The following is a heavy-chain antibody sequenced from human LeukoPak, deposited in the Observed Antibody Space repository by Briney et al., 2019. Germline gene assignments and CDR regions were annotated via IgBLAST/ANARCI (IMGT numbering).Heavy chain of an antibody. Sequence: SETLSLTCTVSGVSISSYYWSWIRQPPGKGLEWIGYIYYSGSTNYNPSLKSRVTISVDTSKNQFSLKLSSVTAADTAVYYCAREDYDSSGIDYWGQGTLVTVSS. D-gene: IGHD3-22*01. CDR2: IYYSGST. J-gene: IGHJ4*02. CDR3: AREDYDSSGIDY. V-gene: IGHV4-59*01. CDR1: GVSISSYY.